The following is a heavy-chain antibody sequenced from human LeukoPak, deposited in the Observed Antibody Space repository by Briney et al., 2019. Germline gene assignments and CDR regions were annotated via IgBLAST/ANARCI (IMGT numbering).Heavy chain of an antibody. CDR2: ISGSGGST. V-gene: IGHV3-23*01. J-gene: IGHJ4*02. CDR1: GFTFSSYA. Sequence: PGGSLRLSCAASGFTFSSYAMSWVRQAPGRGLEWVSAISGSGGSTYYADSVKGRFTISRDNSKNTLYLQMNSLRAEDTAVYYCAKDTSFPLRGPFDYWGQGTLVTVSS. D-gene: IGHD4-17*01. CDR3: AKDTSFPLRGPFDY.